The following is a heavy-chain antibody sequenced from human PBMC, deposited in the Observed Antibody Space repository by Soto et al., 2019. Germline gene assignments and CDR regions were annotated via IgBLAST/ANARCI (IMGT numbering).Heavy chain of an antibody. D-gene: IGHD5-12*01. CDR3: ARVSARVLVGYDYVLGMDV. Sequence: SGPTLVNPPQTLTLTCSCSGFSLSTSGMCVSWIRQPPGKALEWLALIDWDDDKYDSTSLKTRLTISKDTSKNRVVLTMTNMDPVDTATYYCARVSARVLVGYDYVLGMDVWGQGTTVTVSS. CDR2: IDWDDDK. V-gene: IGHV2-70*01. CDR1: GFSLSTSGMC. J-gene: IGHJ6*02.